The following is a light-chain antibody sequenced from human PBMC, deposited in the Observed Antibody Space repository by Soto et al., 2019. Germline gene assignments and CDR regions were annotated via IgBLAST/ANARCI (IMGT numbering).Light chain of an antibody. Sequence: EIVMTQSPGTLSVSPGGRATLSCRASESISNNLAWYQQKPGQAPRLLIYGASTRATGIPARFSGSGSGTEFTLTISSLRSEDFALYYCQQYNDWPPRYTFGQGTKLEIK. CDR1: ESISNN. J-gene: IGKJ2*01. V-gene: IGKV3-15*01. CDR3: QQYNDWPPRYT. CDR2: GAS.